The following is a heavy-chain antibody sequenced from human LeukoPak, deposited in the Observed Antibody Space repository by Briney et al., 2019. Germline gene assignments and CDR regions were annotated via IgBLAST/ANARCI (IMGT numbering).Heavy chain of an antibody. CDR2: IKQDGSEK. V-gene: IGHV3-7*03. J-gene: IGHJ4*02. CDR3: AKDSTRVVVPY. CDR1: GFTFSSYW. D-gene: IGHD3-22*01. Sequence: GGSLRLSCAASGFTFSSYWMSWVRQAPGKGLEWVANIKQDGSEKYYVDSVKGRFTISRDNAKNSLYLQMNSLRAEDTAVYYCAKDSTRVVVPYWGQGTLVTVSS.